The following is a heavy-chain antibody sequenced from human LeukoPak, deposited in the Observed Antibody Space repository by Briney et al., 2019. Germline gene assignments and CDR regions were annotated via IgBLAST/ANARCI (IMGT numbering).Heavy chain of an antibody. Sequence: GRSLRLSCAASGFTFNSYALHWVRQAPGKGLEWVAVISYDGSNNYYGESVKGRFTISRDNSKNMVYLQMNSLRPEDTAVYYCARDKGGMTGYYFPLYYYGMDVWGQGTTVTVSS. CDR2: ISYDGSNN. V-gene: IGHV3-30*04. D-gene: IGHD3-9*01. J-gene: IGHJ6*02. CDR1: GFTFNSYA. CDR3: ARDKGGMTGYYFPLYYYGMDV.